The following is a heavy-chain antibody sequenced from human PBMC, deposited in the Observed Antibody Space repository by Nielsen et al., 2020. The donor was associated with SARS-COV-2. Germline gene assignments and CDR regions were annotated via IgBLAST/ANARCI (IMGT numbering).Heavy chain of an antibody. V-gene: IGHV4-59*12. CDR1: GGSISSYY. Sequence: SETLSLTCTVSGGSISSYYWSWIRQPPGKGLEWIGYIYYSGSTNYKSSLKSRVIISVDTSKNQFSLKLSSVTAADTAVYYCARGSQLGKVLGYWGQGTLVTVSS. CDR2: IYYSGST. D-gene: IGHD7-27*01. J-gene: IGHJ4*02. CDR3: ARGSQLGKVLGY.